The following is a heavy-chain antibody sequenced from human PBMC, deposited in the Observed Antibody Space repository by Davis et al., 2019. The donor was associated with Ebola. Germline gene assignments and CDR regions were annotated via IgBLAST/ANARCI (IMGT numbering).Heavy chain of an antibody. J-gene: IGHJ4*02. D-gene: IGHD3-3*01. CDR2: ISAYNGNT. V-gene: IGHV1-18*01. Sequence: ASVQVSCKASVGTFTSYGISWVRQAPGQGLEWMGWISAYNGNTNYAQKLQGRVTMTTDTSTSTAYMELRSLRSDDTAVYYCARFDYDFWSGYPDYWGQGTLVTVSS. CDR1: VGTFTSYG. CDR3: ARFDYDFWSGYPDY.